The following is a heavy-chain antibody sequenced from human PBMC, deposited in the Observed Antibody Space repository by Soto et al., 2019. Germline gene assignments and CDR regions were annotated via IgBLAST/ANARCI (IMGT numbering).Heavy chain of an antibody. CDR2: TYYRSKWYN. CDR1: GDSVSRNSAA. J-gene: IGHJ4*02. D-gene: IGHD6-6*01. V-gene: IGHV6-1*01. Sequence: SQTLSLTCAISGDSVSRNSAAWNWIRQSPSRGLERLGRTYYRSKWYNDYAVSVKSRITINPDTSKNQFSLQLNSVTPEDTAVYYCASVVAARPGPYYFDYCGQGTLVTVSS. CDR3: ASVVAARPGPYYFDY.